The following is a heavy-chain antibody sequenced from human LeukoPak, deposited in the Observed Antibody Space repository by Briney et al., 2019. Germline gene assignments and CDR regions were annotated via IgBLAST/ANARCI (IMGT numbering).Heavy chain of an antibody. CDR1: GLTLSNVW. CDR3: AKQLGYCSDGSCYFPY. CDR2: ISNNGGYT. V-gene: IGHV3-23*01. Sequence: PGGSLRLSCAVSGLTLSNVWMNWVRQAPGKGLEWVSAISNNGGYTYYADSVQGRFTISRDNSKSTLCLQMNSLRAEDTAVYYCAKQLGYCSDGSCYFPYWGQGTLVTVSS. D-gene: IGHD2-15*01. J-gene: IGHJ4*02.